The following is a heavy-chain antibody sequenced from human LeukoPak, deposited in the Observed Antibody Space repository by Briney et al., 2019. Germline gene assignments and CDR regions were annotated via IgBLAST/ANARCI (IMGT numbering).Heavy chain of an antibody. CDR3: ARNIVGPRQVDY. CDR1: GGSISSYY. J-gene: IGHJ4*02. V-gene: IGHV4-59*01. D-gene: IGHD1-26*01. CDR2: IYHSGTT. Sequence: SETLSLTCTVSGGSISSYYWSWIRQPPGKGQEWIGYIYHSGTTNYNPSLKSRVTISVDTSKSQFSLKLSSVTAADTAIYYCARNIVGPRQVDYWGQGTLVTVSS.